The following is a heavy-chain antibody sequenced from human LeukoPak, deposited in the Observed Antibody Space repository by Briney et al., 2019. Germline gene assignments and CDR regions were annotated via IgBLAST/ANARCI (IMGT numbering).Heavy chain of an antibody. CDR2: ISYDGSNK. Sequence: GGSLRLSCAASGFTFSSYGMHWVRQAPGKGLEWVAVISYDGSNKYYADSVKGRFTISRDNSKNTLYLQMNSLRAEDTAVYYCAKQGGYSSSWYFDHWGQGTLVTVSS. CDR3: AKQGGYSSSWYFDH. D-gene: IGHD6-13*01. V-gene: IGHV3-30*18. J-gene: IGHJ4*02. CDR1: GFTFSSYG.